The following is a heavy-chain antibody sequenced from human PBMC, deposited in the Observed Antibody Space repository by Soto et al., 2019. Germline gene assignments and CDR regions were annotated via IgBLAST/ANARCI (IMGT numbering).Heavy chain of an antibody. CDR2: IYFSGRT. J-gene: IGHJ5*02. V-gene: IGHV4-61*08. CDR1: GDSVSIGDYY. Sequence: SETLSLTCTVSGDSVSIGDYYWTWVRQPPGKGLEWVGHIYFSGRTNYIPSLESRVTISLDTSKNQFSLKLTSVTAADTAVYYCARVPIDTYMIYWSDPWGQGTLVTSPQ. D-gene: IGHD3-16*01. CDR3: ARVPIDTYMIYWSDP.